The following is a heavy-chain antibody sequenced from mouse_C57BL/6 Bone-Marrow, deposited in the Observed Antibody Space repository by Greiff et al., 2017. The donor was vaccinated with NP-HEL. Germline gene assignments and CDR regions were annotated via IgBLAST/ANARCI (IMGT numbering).Heavy chain of an antibody. V-gene: IGHV5-6*01. CDR1: GFTFSSYG. Sequence: EVMLVESGGDLVKPGGSLKLSCAASGFTFSSYGMSWVRQTPDKRLEWVATISSGGSYTYSPDSVKGRFTISRDNAKNTLYLQMSSLKSEDTAMYYCARHGDDGYYPAWFAYWGQGTLVTVSA. CDR2: ISSGGSYT. J-gene: IGHJ3*01. D-gene: IGHD2-3*01. CDR3: ARHGDDGYYPAWFAY.